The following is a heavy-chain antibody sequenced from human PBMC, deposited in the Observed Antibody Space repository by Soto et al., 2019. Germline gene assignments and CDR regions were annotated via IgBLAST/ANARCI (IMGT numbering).Heavy chain of an antibody. CDR1: GFTFSSYG. D-gene: IGHD2-15*01. V-gene: IGHV3-30*18. CDR2: ISYDGSNK. Sequence: LRLSCAASGFTFSSYGMHWVRQAPGKGLEWVAVISYDGSNKYYADSVKGRFTISRDNSKNTLYLQMNSLRAEDTAVYYCAKDPKPLAVVVVAATSYYFDYWGQGTLVTVSS. CDR3: AKDPKPLAVVVVAATSYYFDY. J-gene: IGHJ4*02.